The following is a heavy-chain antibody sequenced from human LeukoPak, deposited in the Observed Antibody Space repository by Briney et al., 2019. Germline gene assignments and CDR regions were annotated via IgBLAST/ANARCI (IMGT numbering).Heavy chain of an antibody. V-gene: IGHV3-23*01. CDR3: AKIIPAAGLDY. J-gene: IGHJ4*02. Sequence: GGSLRLSCAASGFTFSSSAMSWVRQAPGKGLEWVSAISGSGGNTYYADSVKGRFTLSRDNSKNTLYLQMNSLRAEDTAVYYCAKIIPAAGLDYWGQETLVTVSS. CDR2: ISGSGGNT. CDR1: GFTFSSSA. D-gene: IGHD6-13*01.